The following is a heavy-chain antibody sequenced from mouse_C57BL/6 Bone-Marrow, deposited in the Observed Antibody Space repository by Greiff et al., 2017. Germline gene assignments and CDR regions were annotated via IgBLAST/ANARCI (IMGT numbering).Heavy chain of an antibody. V-gene: IGHV1-76*01. CDR1: GYTFTDYY. D-gene: IGHD2-4*01. J-gene: IGHJ4*01. Sequence: QVQLQQSGAELVRPGASVKLSCKASGYTFTDYYINWVKQRPGQGLEWIARIYPGSGNTYYNEKFKGKATLTAEKSSSTAYMQLSSLTSEDSAVYFCARDYYDYDGPIYYYAMDYWGQGTSVTVSS. CDR2: IYPGSGNT. CDR3: ARDYYDYDGPIYYYAMDY.